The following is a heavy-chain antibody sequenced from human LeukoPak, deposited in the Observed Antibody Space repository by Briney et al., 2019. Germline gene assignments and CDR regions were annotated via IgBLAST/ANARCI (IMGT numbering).Heavy chain of an antibody. J-gene: IGHJ3*02. CDR3: ARVVVYDSSGTDAFDI. Sequence: SVKVSSKASGGTFGSYAISWVRQAPGQGLEWMGGIIPIFGTANYAQKFQGRVTITTDESASTAYMELSSLRSEDTAVYYCARVVVYDSSGTDAFDIWGQGTMVTVSS. CDR2: IIPIFGTA. D-gene: IGHD3-22*01. V-gene: IGHV1-69*05. CDR1: GGTFGSYA.